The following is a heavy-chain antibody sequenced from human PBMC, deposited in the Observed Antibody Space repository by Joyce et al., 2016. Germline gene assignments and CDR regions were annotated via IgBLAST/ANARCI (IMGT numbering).Heavy chain of an antibody. CDR2: ISSYNDDP. V-gene: IGHV1-18*01. Sequence: QLQLVQSEAEVKKPGASVKVSCKASGYTFNTYGINWVRQAPGQGLEWMGGISSYNDDPNYSQKFQGIVTMTTDTSTSTAFLELRSLRSDDTAVYYCARELNSGYHYYGVDVWGQGTTVTVSS. D-gene: IGHD6-19*01. J-gene: IGHJ6*02. CDR3: ARELNSGYHYYGVDV. CDR1: GYTFNTYG.